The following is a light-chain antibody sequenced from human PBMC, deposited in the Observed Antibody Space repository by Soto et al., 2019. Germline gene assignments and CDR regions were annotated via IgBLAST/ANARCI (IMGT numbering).Light chain of an antibody. CDR1: QSVSTF. CDR2: DAS. CDR3: QQRSNWPLT. J-gene: IGKJ4*02. Sequence: EIVLTQSPATLSLSPGERATLSCRASQSVSTFLAWYQQKPGQPPRLLIYDASNRAAGIPARFSGSASGTDFTLTSSSLEPEDVAVYYCQQRSNWPLTFGGGTKVEIK. V-gene: IGKV3-11*01.